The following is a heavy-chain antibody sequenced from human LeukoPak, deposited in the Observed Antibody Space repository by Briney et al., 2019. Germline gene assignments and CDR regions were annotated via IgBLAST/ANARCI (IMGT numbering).Heavy chain of an antibody. CDR2: VSSGGST. J-gene: IGHJ4*02. V-gene: IGHV4-4*09. D-gene: IGHD3-9*01. CDR1: GGSISSYY. Sequence: SETLSLTCTVSGGSISSYYWSWIRRPPGKALEWIGCVSSGGSTRYNPSLKSRVTMSIDTSKNQFSLKLNSVTAADTAVYYCAKSHYDVLTGYFYFDLWGQGTLVTVSS. CDR3: AKSHYDVLTGYFYFDL.